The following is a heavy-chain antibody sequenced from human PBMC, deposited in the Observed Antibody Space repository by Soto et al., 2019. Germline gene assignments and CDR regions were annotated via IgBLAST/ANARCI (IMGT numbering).Heavy chain of an antibody. Sequence: GGSLRLSCAASGFTFSSYPMRWVRQAPGKGLEWVSAISGGGDTTYYADSVKGRFTISRDNSKNTLYLQMNSLRAEDTAVYYCAKKYDNSRYYFDYWGQGTLVTVSS. D-gene: IGHD3-22*01. J-gene: IGHJ4*02. CDR1: GFTFSSYP. V-gene: IGHV3-23*01. CDR2: ISGGGDTT. CDR3: AKKYDNSRYYFDY.